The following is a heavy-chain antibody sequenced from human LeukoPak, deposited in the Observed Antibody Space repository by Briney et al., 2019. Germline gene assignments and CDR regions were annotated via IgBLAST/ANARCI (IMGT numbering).Heavy chain of an antibody. Sequence: PSETLSLTCTVSGGSISSGGYYWSWIRQAPGKGLEWVSSISSSSSYIYYADSVKGRFTISRDNAKNSLYLQMNSLRAEDMAVYYCARAYDFWSGYYGGFDPWGQGTLVTVSS. CDR1: GGSISSGGYY. CDR3: ARAYDFWSGYYGGFDP. V-gene: IGHV3-21*01. CDR2: ISSSSSYI. D-gene: IGHD3-3*01. J-gene: IGHJ5*02.